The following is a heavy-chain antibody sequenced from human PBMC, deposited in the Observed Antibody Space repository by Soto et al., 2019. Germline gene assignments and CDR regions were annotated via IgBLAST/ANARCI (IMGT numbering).Heavy chain of an antibody. CDR2: ISYDGNKK. CDR1: GFTFSSSA. D-gene: IGHD2-21*01. J-gene: IGHJ3*02. CDR3: ARDRDGYNPDAFDI. V-gene: IGHV3-30-3*01. Sequence: GGSLRLSCAASGFTFSSSAMHWVRQAPGKGLEWVAFISYDGNKKYYADSVKGRFSISRDNSKNTLYLQMTSLRAEDTAVHYCARDRDGYNPDAFDIWGHGTMVTVSS.